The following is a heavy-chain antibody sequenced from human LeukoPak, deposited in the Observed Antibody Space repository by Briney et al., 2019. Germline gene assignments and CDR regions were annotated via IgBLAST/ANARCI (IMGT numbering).Heavy chain of an antibody. V-gene: IGHV5-51*01. CDR2: IYPGDSDT. D-gene: IGHD3-22*01. CDR1: GYSFTSYW. CDR3: ARQGLDDSSGYYESPFDY. J-gene: IGHJ4*02. Sequence: GESLKISCKGSGYSFTSYWIGWVRQMPGKGLEWMGIIYPGDSDTRYSPSFQGQVTISADKSISTAYLQWSSLKASDTAMYYCARQGLDDSSGYYESPFDYWGQGTLVTVSS.